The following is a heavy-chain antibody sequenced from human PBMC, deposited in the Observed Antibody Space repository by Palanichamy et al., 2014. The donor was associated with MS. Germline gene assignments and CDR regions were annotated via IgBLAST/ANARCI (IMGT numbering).Heavy chain of an antibody. CDR2: INTGDGDT. CDR3: VRLYNPTGYYTFDY. Sequence: QVHLVQSGAEVKKPGPHEVSCKPSGYTFTTYPVHWVRQAPGQTLEWMGWINTGDGDTKYSQKFQGRLTMTRDTSANTVFMELSSLRSEDTAVYYCVRLYNPTGYYTFDYWGQGTLVTVSS. J-gene: IGHJ4*02. V-gene: IGHV1-3*04. D-gene: IGHD3/OR15-3a*01. CDR1: GYTFTTYP.